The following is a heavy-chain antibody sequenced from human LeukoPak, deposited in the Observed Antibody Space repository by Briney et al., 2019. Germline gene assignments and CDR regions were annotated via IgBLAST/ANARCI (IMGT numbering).Heavy chain of an antibody. CDR3: AMICTTTTCLDY. V-gene: IGHV3-7*03. CDR1: GFTFSSYA. CDR2: INRDGSEK. Sequence: GGSLRLSCAASGFTFSSYAMHWVRQAPGKGLEWVANINRDGSEKYYVDSVKGRFTISRDNAKNSLYLQMNSLRTEDTAFYYCAMICTTTTCLDYWGQGTLVTVSS. D-gene: IGHD2-2*01. J-gene: IGHJ4*02.